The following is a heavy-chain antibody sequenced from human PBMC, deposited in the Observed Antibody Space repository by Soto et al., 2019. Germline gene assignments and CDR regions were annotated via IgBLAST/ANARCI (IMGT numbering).Heavy chain of an antibody. V-gene: IGHV3-53*04. CDR2: IYSGGST. D-gene: IGHD3-22*01. CDR3: ASLTYYYDSSGYYFDY. CDR1: GFTVSSNY. Sequence: GGSLRLSCAASGFTVSSNYMSWVRQAPGKGLEWVSVIYSGGSTYYADSVKGRFTISRHNSKNTLYLQMNSLRAEDTAVYYCASLTYYYDSSGYYFDYWGQGTLVTVSS. J-gene: IGHJ4*02.